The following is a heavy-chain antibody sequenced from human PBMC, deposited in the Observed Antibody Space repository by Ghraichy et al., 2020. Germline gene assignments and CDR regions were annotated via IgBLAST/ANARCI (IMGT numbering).Heavy chain of an antibody. CDR2: IRNRAHGGTT. J-gene: IGHJ4*02. CDR3: TRGDYYESSGYWFLLDY. CDR1: GFTFGDYG. Sequence: GGSLRLSCTGSGFTFGDYGMSWVRQAPGKGLEWVGFIRNRAHGGTTEYAASVKGRFSISRDDSKSIAYLQMNSLKTEDTAVYYCTRGDYYESSGYWFLLDYWGQGTLVTVSS. D-gene: IGHD3-22*01. V-gene: IGHV3-49*04.